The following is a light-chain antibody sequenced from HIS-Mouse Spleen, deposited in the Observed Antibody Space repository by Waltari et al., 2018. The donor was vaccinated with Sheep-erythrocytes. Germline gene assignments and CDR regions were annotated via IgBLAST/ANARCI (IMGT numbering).Light chain of an antibody. CDR2: DVS. CDR1: SSDAGGHTS. V-gene: IGLV2-11*01. J-gene: IGLJ1*01. Sequence: QSALTQPRSVSGSPGQSVTISCPGTSSDAGGHTSVSWYQQPPGKAPKPMIYDVSKRPSGVPDRFSGSKSGNTASLTISGLQAEDEADYYCCSYAGSYNHVFATGTKVTVL. CDR3: CSYAGSYNHV.